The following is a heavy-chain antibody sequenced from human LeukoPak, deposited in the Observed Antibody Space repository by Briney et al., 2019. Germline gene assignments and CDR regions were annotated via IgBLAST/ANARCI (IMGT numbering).Heavy chain of an antibody. CDR2: IYTSGTT. J-gene: IGHJ4*02. CDR1: GASISNYY. V-gene: IGHV4-4*07. D-gene: IGHD6-19*01. CDR3: AIVSSAVAGTFDY. Sequence: ASETLSLTCTVSGASISNYYWSWIRQPAGKGLEWIGRIYTSGTTNYNPSLKSRVTMSVDTSKNQFSLKLSSVTAADTAVYYCAIVSSAVAGTFDYWGQGTLVTVSS.